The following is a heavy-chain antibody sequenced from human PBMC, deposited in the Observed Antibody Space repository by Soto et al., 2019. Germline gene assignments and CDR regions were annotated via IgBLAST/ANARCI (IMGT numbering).Heavy chain of an antibody. V-gene: IGHV4-39*01. CDR1: GGSITINNYY. Sequence: QLQLQESGPGLVKPSETLSLTCTVSGGSITINNYYWGWIRQPPGKGLEWIGNIYYTGSTSYNPSLNRRVPMSVDTSKNQFSLKLTSVTAADTAVYYCARLPRYDFWTWGQGALVTVSS. CDR3: ARLPRYDFWT. CDR2: IYYTGST. D-gene: IGHD3-3*01. J-gene: IGHJ1*01.